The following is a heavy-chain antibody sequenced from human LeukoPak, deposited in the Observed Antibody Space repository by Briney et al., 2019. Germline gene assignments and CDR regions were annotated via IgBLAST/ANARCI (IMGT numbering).Heavy chain of an antibody. J-gene: IGHJ4*02. CDR1: GFTFSSYG. V-gene: IGHV3-23*01. D-gene: IGHD3-22*01. CDR2: ISGSGGST. CDR3: AKDFSLGAYYYDSSGYYWGYYFDY. Sequence: PGGSLRLSCAASGFTFSSYGMHWVRQAPGKGLEWVSAISGSGGSTYYADSVKGRFTISRDNSKNTLYLQMNSLRAEDTAVYYCAKDFSLGAYYYDSSGYYWGYYFDYWGQGTLVTVSS.